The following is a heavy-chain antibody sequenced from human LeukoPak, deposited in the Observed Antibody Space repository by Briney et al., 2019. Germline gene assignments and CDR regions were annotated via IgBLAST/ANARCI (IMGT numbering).Heavy chain of an antibody. CDR1: GFTFSSYW. V-gene: IGHV3-7*01. CDR3: ASLGPPYGDFPYYYYMDV. Sequence: GGSLRLSCAASGFTFSSYWMSWVRQAPGKGLEWVANIKQDGSEKYYVDSVKGRFTISRDNAKNSLYLQMNSLRAEDTAVYYCASLGPPYGDFPYYYYMDVWGKGTTVTVSS. J-gene: IGHJ6*03. D-gene: IGHD4-17*01. CDR2: IKQDGSEK.